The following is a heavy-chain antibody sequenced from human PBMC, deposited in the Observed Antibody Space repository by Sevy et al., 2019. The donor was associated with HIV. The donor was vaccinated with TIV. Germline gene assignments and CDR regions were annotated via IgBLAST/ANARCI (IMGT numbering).Heavy chain of an antibody. CDR2: INHSGNT. Sequence: SETLSLTCGVYGGSFSDYFWNWIRQPPGKGLEWIGEINHSGNTNYSPSLKSRITMSVDTSKSQFSLKLVSVTAADTAVYYCARGDDISTGYNDSFDIWGQGTMVTVSS. CDR1: GGSFSDYF. CDR3: ARGDDISTGYNDSFDI. D-gene: IGHD3-9*01. V-gene: IGHV4-34*01. J-gene: IGHJ3*02.